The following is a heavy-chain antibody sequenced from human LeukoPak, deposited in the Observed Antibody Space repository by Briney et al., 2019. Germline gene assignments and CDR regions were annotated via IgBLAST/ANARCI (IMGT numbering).Heavy chain of an antibody. CDR2: IYYSGST. CDR1: GGSISSYY. D-gene: IGHD5-18*01. V-gene: IGHV4-59*12. Sequence: SETLSLTCTVSGGSISSYYWSWIRQPPGKGLEWIGYIYYSGSTNYNPSLKSRVTISVDTSKNQFSLKLSSVTATDTAVYYCARSRGYSYGHWDYWGQGTLVTVSS. CDR3: ARSRGYSYGHWDY. J-gene: IGHJ4*02.